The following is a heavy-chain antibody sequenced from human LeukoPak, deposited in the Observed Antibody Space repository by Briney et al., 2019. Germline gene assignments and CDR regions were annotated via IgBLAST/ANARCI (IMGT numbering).Heavy chain of an antibody. Sequence: SETLSLTYTVSGGSISSYYWSWIRQPPGKGLEWIGYSYYSGSTNYNPSLKSRVTISVDTSKNQFSLKLSSVTAADTAVYYCARDLVRVGPVAGSAYYYGMDVWGQGTTVTVSS. V-gene: IGHV4-59*01. CDR3: ARDLVRVGPVAGSAYYYGMDV. CDR2: SYYSGST. D-gene: IGHD6-19*01. J-gene: IGHJ6*02. CDR1: GGSISSYY.